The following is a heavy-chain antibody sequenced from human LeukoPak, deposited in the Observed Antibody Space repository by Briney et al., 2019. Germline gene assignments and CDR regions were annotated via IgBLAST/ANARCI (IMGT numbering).Heavy chain of an antibody. CDR2: ISAYNGNT. CDR1: GYTFTSYG. D-gene: IGHD3-22*01. V-gene: IGHV1-18*01. Sequence: ASVKVSCKASGYTFTSYGISWVRQAPGQGLEWMGWISAYNGNTNYAQKLQGRVTMTTDTSTSTAYMELRSLRSDDTAVYYCARVQSRAYYYDTDYWGQGTLVTVPS. J-gene: IGHJ4*02. CDR3: ARVQSRAYYYDTDY.